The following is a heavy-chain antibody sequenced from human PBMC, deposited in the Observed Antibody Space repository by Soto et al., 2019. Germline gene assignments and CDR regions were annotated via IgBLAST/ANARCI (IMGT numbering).Heavy chain of an antibody. CDR3: VRFYYYGSSGYFRPADAFDI. Sequence: PSETLSLTCTVSGGSISSSSYYWGWIRQPPGKGLEWIGSIYYTGSTYYSPSLKGRVTISVDSSKNQFSLKLSSVTAADTAVYHCVRFYYYGSSGYFRPADAFDIWGQGTRVTVSS. V-gene: IGHV4-39*01. CDR2: IYYTGST. D-gene: IGHD3-22*01. CDR1: GGSISSSSYY. J-gene: IGHJ3*02.